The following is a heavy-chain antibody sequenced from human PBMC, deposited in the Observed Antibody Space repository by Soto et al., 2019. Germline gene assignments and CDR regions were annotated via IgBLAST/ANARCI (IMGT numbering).Heavy chain of an antibody. V-gene: IGHV4-30-2*01. CDR3: AAGGGLPRYY. Sequence: QLQLQESGSGLVKPSQTLSLTCAVSGGSISSGGYSWSWIRQPPGKGLEWIGYIYHSGSTYYNPCRKSRVTMSVDRSKNQLSLKLSSVTAADTAVYYCAAGGGLPRYYWGQGTLVTVSS. CDR1: GGSISSGGYS. CDR2: IYHSGST. J-gene: IGHJ4*02. D-gene: IGHD5-12*01.